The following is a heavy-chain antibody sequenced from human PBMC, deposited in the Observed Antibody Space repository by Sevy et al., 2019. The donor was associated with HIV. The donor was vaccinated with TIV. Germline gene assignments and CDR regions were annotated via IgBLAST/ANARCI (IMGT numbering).Heavy chain of an antibody. CDR2: INPKSGAT. J-gene: IGHJ6*02. D-gene: IGHD3-3*01. CDR3: ARESYDFWTGPVDYDYGMDV. CDR1: GYTFSDSGYY. V-gene: IGHV1-2*02. Sequence: ASVKVSCKASGYTFSDSGYYVHWVRQAPGQGLEWMGWINPKSGATNYAQKFQGRVTMTRDTSVSTAKMGLSRLTSDETAVYYCARESYDFWTGPVDYDYGMDVWGQGTTVTVSS.